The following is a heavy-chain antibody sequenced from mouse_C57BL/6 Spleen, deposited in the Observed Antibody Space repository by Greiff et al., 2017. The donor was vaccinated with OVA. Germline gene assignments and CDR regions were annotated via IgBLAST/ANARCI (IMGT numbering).Heavy chain of an antibody. CDR1: GFTFSDYG. CDR3: ARPGDYYGSSSFDY. D-gene: IGHD1-1*01. V-gene: IGHV5-17*01. J-gene: IGHJ2*01. Sequence: EVHLVESGGGLVKPGGSLKLSCAASGFTFSDYGMHWVRQAPEKGLEWVAYISSGSSTIYYADTVKGRFTISRDNAKNTLFLQMTSLRSEDTAMYYCARPGDYYGSSSFDYWGQGTTLTVSS. CDR2: ISSGSSTI.